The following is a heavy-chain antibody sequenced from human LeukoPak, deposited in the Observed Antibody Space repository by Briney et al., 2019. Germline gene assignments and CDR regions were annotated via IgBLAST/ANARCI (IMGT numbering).Heavy chain of an antibody. J-gene: IGHJ4*02. CDR2: TDPRDSYT. CDR3: ARLESSGYYVY. V-gene: IGHV5-10-1*01. CDR1: GYSFTSYW. D-gene: IGHD3-22*01. Sequence: GESLKISCKGSGYSFTSYWISWVRQMPGKGLEWMGRTDPRDSYTKYSPSFQGHVSISADKSISTAYLQWSSLKASDTATYYCARLESSGYYVYWGQGTLVTVSS.